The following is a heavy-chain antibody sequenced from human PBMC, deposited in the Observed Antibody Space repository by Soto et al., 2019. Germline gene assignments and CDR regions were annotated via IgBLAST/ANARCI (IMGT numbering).Heavy chain of an antibody. V-gene: IGHV3-33*01. D-gene: IGHD6-13*01. CDR2: IWYDGSNK. CDR3: ARDSRYSSSYYYYGMDV. J-gene: IGHJ6*02. CDR1: GFTFSSYG. Sequence: QVQLVESGGGVVQPGRSLRLSCAASGFTFSSYGMHWVRQAPGKGLEWVAVIWYDGSNKYYADSVKGRFTISRDNSKNTLYLQMNSLRAEDTAVYYCARDSRYSSSYYYYGMDVWGQGTTVTVSS.